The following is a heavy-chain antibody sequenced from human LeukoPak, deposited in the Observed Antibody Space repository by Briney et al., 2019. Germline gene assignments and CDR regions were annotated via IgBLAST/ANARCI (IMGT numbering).Heavy chain of an antibody. Sequence: GGSLRLSCAASGFTFSSYAMSWVRQAPGKGLEWVSYISSSSSTIYYADSVKGRFTISRDNSKNTLYLQMNSLRAEDTAVYYCAKESSNYVSVNWFDPWGQGTLVTVSS. CDR3: AKESSNYVSVNWFDP. D-gene: IGHD4-11*01. CDR1: GFTFSSYA. J-gene: IGHJ5*02. V-gene: IGHV3-23*01. CDR2: ISSSSSTI.